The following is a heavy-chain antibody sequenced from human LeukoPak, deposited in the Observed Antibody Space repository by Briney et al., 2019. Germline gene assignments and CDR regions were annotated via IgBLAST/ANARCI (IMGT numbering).Heavy chain of an antibody. CDR1: RFTFSSYV. V-gene: IGHV3-23*01. CDR2: ISGSDDKT. Sequence: GGSLRLSCAGSRFTFSSYVMNWVRQAPGKGLEWVSAISGSDDKTYYADSLQGRFTISRDNSKNTLYLQMNSLRAEDTAVYYCAKWQYGVGFDSWGQGTLVTVSS. J-gene: IGHJ4*01. CDR3: AKWQYGVGFDS. D-gene: IGHD3-10*01.